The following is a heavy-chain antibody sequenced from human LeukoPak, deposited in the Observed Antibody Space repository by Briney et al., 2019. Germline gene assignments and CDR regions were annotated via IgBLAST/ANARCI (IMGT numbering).Heavy chain of an antibody. CDR3: ARHFMVRGVIRKYYFDY. J-gene: IGHJ4*02. CDR1: GGSFSGYY. CDR2: INHSGST. V-gene: IGHV4-34*01. Sequence: SETLSLTCAVYGGSFSGYYWSWIRQPPGKGLEWIGEINHSGSTNYNPSLKSRVTISVDTSKNQFSLKMSYVTAADTAVYYCARHFMVRGVIRKYYFDYWGQGTLVTVSS. D-gene: IGHD3-10*01.